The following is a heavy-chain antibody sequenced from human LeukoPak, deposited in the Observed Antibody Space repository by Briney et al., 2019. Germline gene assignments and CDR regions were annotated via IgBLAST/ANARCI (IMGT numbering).Heavy chain of an antibody. CDR3: AIVLTNYMDV. Sequence: AETLSLTCTVSGGSISSYYWSWIRQPAGKGLEWIGRIYTSGSTNYNPSLKSRVTMSVDTSKNQFSLKLSPVTAADTAVYYCAIVLTNYMDVWGKGTTVTVSS. CDR1: GGSISSYY. CDR2: IYTSGST. D-gene: IGHD2-2*01. J-gene: IGHJ6*03. V-gene: IGHV4-4*07.